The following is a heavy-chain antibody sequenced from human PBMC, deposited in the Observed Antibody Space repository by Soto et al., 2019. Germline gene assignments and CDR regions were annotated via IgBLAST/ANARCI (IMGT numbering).Heavy chain of an antibody. CDR3: VMVDNYVPPTPQDV. CDR1: GYIFVNYG. J-gene: IGHJ6*02. D-gene: IGHD3-16*01. CDR2: ISPYTGNT. V-gene: IGHV1-18*01. Sequence: QVQLVQSGDEVKKPGASVKVSCKASGYIFVNYGIAWVRQAPGQGLEWMGWISPYTGNTHSASKVQGRLTMTTDTAXSTAYMDLGSLTSDDTAVYYCVMVDNYVPPTPQDVWGQGTTVTVSS.